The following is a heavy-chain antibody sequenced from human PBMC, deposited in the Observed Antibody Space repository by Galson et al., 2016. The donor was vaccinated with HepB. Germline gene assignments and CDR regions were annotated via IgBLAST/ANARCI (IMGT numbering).Heavy chain of an antibody. CDR3: ARNHGGWSPYYFDY. Sequence: LRLSCAASGFTLRNFWMTWVRQAPGKGLEWVANIYQDGSEKSYVDSVKGRFTISRDNAKNSLYLQMHSLRAEDTAVYYCARNHGGWSPYYFDYWGQGTLVTVSS. V-gene: IGHV3-7*03. J-gene: IGHJ4*02. D-gene: IGHD6-19*01. CDR1: GFTLRNFW. CDR2: IYQDGSEK.